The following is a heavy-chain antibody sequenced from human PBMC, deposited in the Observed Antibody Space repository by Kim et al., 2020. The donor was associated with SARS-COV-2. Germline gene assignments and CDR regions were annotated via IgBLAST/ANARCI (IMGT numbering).Heavy chain of an antibody. J-gene: IGHJ6*02. Sequence: SETLSLTCTVSGGSISSGDYYWSWIRQPPGKGLEWIGYIYYSGSTYYNPSLKSRVTISVDTSKNQFSLKLSSVTAADTAVYYCARVPYCSGGSCYYYGIDVWGQGTTVTVSS. V-gene: IGHV4-30-4*01. D-gene: IGHD2-15*01. CDR2: IYYSGST. CDR1: GGSISSGDYY. CDR3: ARVPYCSGGSCYYYGIDV.